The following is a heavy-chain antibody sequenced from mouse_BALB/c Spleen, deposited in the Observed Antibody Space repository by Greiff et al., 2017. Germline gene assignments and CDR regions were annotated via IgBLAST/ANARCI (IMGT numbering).Heavy chain of an antibody. CDR1: GYTFTSYW. Sequence: QVQLKQPGAELVRPGASVKLSCKASGYTFTSYWINWVKQRPGQGLEWIGNIYPSDSYTNYNQKFKDKATLTVDKSSSTAYMQLSSPTSEDSAVYYCTRSGYRYDANYWGQGTTLTVSS. CDR3: TRSGYRYDANY. D-gene: IGHD2-14*01. J-gene: IGHJ2*01. CDR2: IYPSDSYT. V-gene: IGHV1-69*02.